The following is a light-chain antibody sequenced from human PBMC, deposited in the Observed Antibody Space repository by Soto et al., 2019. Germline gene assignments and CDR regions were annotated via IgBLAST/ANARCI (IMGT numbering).Light chain of an antibody. CDR1: SSDVGGYDY. V-gene: IGLV2-14*01. Sequence: QSALNQPASVSGSPGQSIAISCTGTSSDVGGYDYVSWYQQQPDKAPKLMIYEVTKRPSGVSNRFSGSKSGNTASLTISWLQSEDEADYYCSSHTSGSTRVFGTGTKVTV. J-gene: IGLJ1*01. CDR2: EVT. CDR3: SSHTSGSTRV.